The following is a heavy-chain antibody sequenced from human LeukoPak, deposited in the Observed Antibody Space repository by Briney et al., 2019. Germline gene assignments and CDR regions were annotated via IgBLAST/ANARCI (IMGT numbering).Heavy chain of an antibody. CDR2: INPNSGGT. V-gene: IGHV1-2*02. D-gene: IGHD2-2*03. J-gene: IGHJ3*02. CDR3: ATMVARGGYCSSSSCYGGFDI. CDR1: GYTFTGYY. Sequence: ASVKVSCKASGYTFTGYYMHWVRQAPGQGLERMGWINPNSGGTNYAQKFQGRVTMTRDTSISTAYMELSRLRSDDTAVYYCATMVARGGYCSSSSCYGGFDIWGQGTMVTVSS.